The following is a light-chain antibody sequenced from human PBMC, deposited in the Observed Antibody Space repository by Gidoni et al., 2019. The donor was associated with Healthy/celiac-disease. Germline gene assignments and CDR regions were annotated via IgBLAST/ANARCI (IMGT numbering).Light chain of an antibody. CDR3: QQYGSSPAIT. CDR1: QCVSSSY. V-gene: IGKV3-20*01. Sequence: EIVLTPSPGTLSLSPWERATPSCRASQCVSSSYLAWYQQKPGEAPRLVIYGASSRATASPDRFSGSGSGTDFTLTISRLEPEDVAVYYCQQYGSSPAITFGQGTRLEIK. J-gene: IGKJ5*01. CDR2: GAS.